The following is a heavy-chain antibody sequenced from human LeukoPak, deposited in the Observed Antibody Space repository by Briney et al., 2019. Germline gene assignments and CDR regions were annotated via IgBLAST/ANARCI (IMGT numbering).Heavy chain of an antibody. Sequence: GGSLRLSCAASGFTFSSYAMSWVRQAPGKGLEWVSAISGSGGSTYYADSVKGRFTISRDNSKNTLYLQMNSLRAEDMAVYYCAKSIAAAGSRDFDYWGQGTLVTVSS. J-gene: IGHJ4*02. CDR1: GFTFSSYA. CDR2: ISGSGGST. D-gene: IGHD6-13*01. CDR3: AKSIAAAGSRDFDY. V-gene: IGHV3-23*01.